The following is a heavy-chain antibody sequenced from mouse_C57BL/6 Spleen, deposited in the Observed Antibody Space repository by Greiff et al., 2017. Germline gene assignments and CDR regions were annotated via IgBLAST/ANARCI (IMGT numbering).Heavy chain of an antibody. V-gene: IGHV1-22*01. CDR2: INPNNGGT. Sequence: VQLQQSGPELVKPGASVKMSCKASGYTFTDYNMHWVKQSHGKSLEWIGYINPNNGGTSYNQKFKGKATLTVNKSSSTAYMELRSLTSEDSAVYYCARGGYYDYPFDYWGQGTTLTVSS. D-gene: IGHD2-4*01. CDR3: ARGGYYDYPFDY. CDR1: GYTFTDYN. J-gene: IGHJ2*01.